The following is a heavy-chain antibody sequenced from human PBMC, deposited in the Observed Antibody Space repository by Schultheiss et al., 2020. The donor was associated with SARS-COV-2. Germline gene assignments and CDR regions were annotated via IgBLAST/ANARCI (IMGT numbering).Heavy chain of an antibody. CDR1: GGSFSGYY. D-gene: IGHD1-26*01. Sequence: GSLRLSCAVYGGSFSGYYWSWIRQPPGKGLEWIGEINHSGSTNYNPSLKSRVTISVDTSKNQFSLKLSSVTAADTAVYYCARDRENYFDYWGQGTLVTVSS. J-gene: IGHJ4*02. CDR3: ARDRENYFDY. V-gene: IGHV4-34*01. CDR2: INHSGST.